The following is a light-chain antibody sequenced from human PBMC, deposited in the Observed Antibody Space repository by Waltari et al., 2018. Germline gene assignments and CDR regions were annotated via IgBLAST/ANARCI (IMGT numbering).Light chain of an antibody. CDR3: QDSYSFSRT. CDR1: QTISRY. J-gene: IGKJ1*01. CDR2: AAS. V-gene: IGKV1-39*01. Sequence: DIQLTQSPSSLYASVGDRVTITCRASQTISRYLNWYQQKPGKAPNLLIYAASSLQSGVPSRFSGSGSGRDFTLIITSLQPEDFATYYCQDSYSFSRTFGQGTKVEIK.